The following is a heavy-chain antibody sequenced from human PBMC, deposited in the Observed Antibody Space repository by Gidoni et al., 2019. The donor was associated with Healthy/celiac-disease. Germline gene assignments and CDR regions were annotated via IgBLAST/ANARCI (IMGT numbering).Heavy chain of an antibody. D-gene: IGHD6-6*01. CDR2: ISGSGGST. J-gene: IGHJ5*02. CDR3: AKDRDSSSSNWFDP. V-gene: IGHV3-23*01. Sequence: SWVRQAPGKGLEWVSAISGSGGSTYYADSVKSRFTISRDNSKNTLYLQMNSLRAEDTAVYYCAKDRDSSSSNWFDPWGQGTLVTVSS.